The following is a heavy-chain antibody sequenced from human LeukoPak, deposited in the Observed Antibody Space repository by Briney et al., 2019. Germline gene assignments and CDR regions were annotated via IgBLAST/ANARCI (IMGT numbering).Heavy chain of an antibody. J-gene: IGHJ4*02. D-gene: IGHD3-3*01. Sequence: SETLSLTCTVSGGSISSGDYYWSWIRQPPGKGLEWIGYIYYSGSXXYNPSLKSRVTISVDTSKNQFSLKLSSVTAADTAVYYCASQFWSGFYWGQGTLVTVSS. V-gene: IGHV4-30-4*01. CDR3: ASQFWSGFY. CDR2: IYYSGSX. CDR1: GGSISSGDYY.